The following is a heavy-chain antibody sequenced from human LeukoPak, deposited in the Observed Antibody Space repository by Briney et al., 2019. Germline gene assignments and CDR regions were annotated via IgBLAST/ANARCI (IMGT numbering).Heavy chain of an antibody. Sequence: GGSLRLSCAASEFTFSSYSMNWVRQAPGKGLEWVSSISSGSGYIFYADSVKGRFTISRDNAKNSLYLQMHSLRAEDTAVYYCARDVGGDYRFDYWGQATLVTVS. V-gene: IGHV3-21*01. CDR1: EFTFSSYS. CDR3: ARDVGGDYRFDY. J-gene: IGHJ4*02. D-gene: IGHD4-17*01. CDR2: ISSGSGYI.